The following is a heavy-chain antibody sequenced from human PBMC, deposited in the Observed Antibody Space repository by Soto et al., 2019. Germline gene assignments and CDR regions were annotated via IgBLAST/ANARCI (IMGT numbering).Heavy chain of an antibody. Sequence: TGGSLRLSCAASGFTFSSYAMHWVRQAPGKGLEGVAVISYDGSNKYYADSVKGRFTISRDNPKNTLYLQMNSLRAEDTAVYYCARDSIDIVLVPAAMGFWFDPWGQGTLVTVSS. CDR2: ISYDGSNK. CDR3: ARDSIDIVLVPAAMGFWFDP. J-gene: IGHJ5*02. V-gene: IGHV3-30-3*01. D-gene: IGHD2-2*01. CDR1: GFTFSSYA.